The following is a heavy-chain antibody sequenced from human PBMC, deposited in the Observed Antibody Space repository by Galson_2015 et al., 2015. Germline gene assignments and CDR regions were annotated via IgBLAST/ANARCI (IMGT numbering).Heavy chain of an antibody. J-gene: IGHJ4*02. CDR1: GDSVSSKNAA. CDR3: ARIRGYLDY. D-gene: IGHD3-10*01. V-gene: IGHV6-1*01. Sequence: CAISGDSVSSKNAAWNWIRQSPSRGLEWLGRTYYRSKWYSEYAVSVKSRIIINPDTSKNQISLQLNSVTPEDTAVYYCARIRGYLDYWGQGTLVTVSS. CDR2: TYYRSKWYS.